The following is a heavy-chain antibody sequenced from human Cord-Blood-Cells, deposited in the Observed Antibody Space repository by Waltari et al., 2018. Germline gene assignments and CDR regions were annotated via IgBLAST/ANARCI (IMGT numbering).Heavy chain of an antibody. CDR2: ISDNNGNT. V-gene: IGHV1-18*01. Sequence: QVQLVQSGAEVKKPGASVKVSCKASGYTFTSYGISWVRQAPGQVLEWMGWISDNNGNTNYAQKLQGRVTMTTDTSTSTAYMELRSLRSDDTAVYYCARRPTYYDILTGYYYFDYWGQGTLVTVSS. J-gene: IGHJ4*02. D-gene: IGHD3-9*01. CDR1: GYTFTSYG. CDR3: ARRPTYYDILTGYYYFDY.